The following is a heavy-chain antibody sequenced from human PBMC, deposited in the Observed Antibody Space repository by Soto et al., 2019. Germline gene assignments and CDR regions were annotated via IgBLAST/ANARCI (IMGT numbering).Heavy chain of an antibody. D-gene: IGHD1-26*01. CDR2: ISGSGGST. Sequence: EVQLLESGGGLVQPGGSLRLSCAASGFTFSSYAMSWVRQAPGKGLEWVSAISGSGGSTYYADSVKGRFTISRDNSKNTLYLQMNSLRAEDTAVYYCAKAAGALYYYYYGMDVWDQGTTVTVSS. CDR3: AKAAGALYYYYYGMDV. V-gene: IGHV3-23*01. J-gene: IGHJ6*02. CDR1: GFTFSSYA.